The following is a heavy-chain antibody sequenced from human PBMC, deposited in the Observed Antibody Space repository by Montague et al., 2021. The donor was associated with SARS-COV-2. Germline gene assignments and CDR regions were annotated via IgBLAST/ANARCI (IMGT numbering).Heavy chain of an antibody. V-gene: IGHV4-34*01. Sequence: SETLSLTCAVYGGSFSGYYWSWIRQPPGKGLEWIGEINHSGSTNYNPSXXSRVTISVDTSKNQFSLKLSSVTAADTAVYYCARSWGQWLLWGYCFDYWGQGTLVTVSS. CDR2: INHSGST. CDR3: ARSWGQWLLWGYCFDY. D-gene: IGHD6-19*01. CDR1: GGSFSGYY. J-gene: IGHJ4*02.